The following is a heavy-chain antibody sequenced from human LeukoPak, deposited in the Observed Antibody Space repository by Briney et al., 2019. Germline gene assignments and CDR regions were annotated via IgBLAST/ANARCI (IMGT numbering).Heavy chain of an antibody. Sequence: GGSLRLSCVASGFTFSNYLMNWVRQAPGKGLEWVSGISHSGSSIYYADSVKGRFTFSRDNSKNTLYLQMDRLRVEDTAVYYCAMALDYWGQGTLVTVSS. CDR2: ISHSGSSI. J-gene: IGHJ4*02. V-gene: IGHV3-23*01. CDR3: AMALDY. CDR1: GFTFSNYL.